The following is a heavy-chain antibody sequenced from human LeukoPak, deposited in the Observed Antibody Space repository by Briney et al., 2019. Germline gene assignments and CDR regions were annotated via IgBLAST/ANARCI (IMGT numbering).Heavy chain of an antibody. CDR3: ASGSLLGPGGY. D-gene: IGHD4-23*01. Sequence: SETLSLTCTVSGGSISSSSYYWGWIRQPPGKGLEWIGSIYYSGSTYYNPSLKSRVTISVDTSKNQFSLKLSSVTAADTAVYYCASGSLLGPGGYWGQGTLVTVSS. CDR1: GGSISSSSYY. CDR2: IYYSGST. J-gene: IGHJ4*02. V-gene: IGHV4-39*07.